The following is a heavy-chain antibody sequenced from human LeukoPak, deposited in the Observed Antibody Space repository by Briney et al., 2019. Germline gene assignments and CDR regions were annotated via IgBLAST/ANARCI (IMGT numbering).Heavy chain of an antibody. CDR1: GGSFSGYY. J-gene: IGHJ4*02. CDR3: ARHGDTAMVLDY. D-gene: IGHD5-18*01. CDR2: IYYSGST. V-gene: IGHV4-59*08. Sequence: SETLSLTCAVYGGSFSGYYWSWIRQPPGKGLEWIGYIYYSGSTNYNPSLKSRVTISVDTSKNQFSLKLSSVTAADTAVYYCARHGDTAMVLDYWGQGTLVTVSS.